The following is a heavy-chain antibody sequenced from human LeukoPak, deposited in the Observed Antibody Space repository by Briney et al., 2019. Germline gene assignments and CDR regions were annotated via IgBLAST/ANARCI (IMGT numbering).Heavy chain of an antibody. CDR1: GFTFSSHW. CDR2: INSDGSSI. Sequence: GGSLRPSCAASGFTFSSHWMHWVRQAPGKGLVWVSRINSDGSSISYADSVKGRFTISRDNAKNTLYLQMNSLRAEDTAMYYCASGSPGYSSSWSNYWGQGTLVTVSS. J-gene: IGHJ4*02. D-gene: IGHD6-13*01. V-gene: IGHV3-74*01. CDR3: ASGSPGYSSSWSNY.